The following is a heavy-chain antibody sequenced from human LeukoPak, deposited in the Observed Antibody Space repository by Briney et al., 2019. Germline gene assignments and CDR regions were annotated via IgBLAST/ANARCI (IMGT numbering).Heavy chain of an antibody. D-gene: IGHD3-10*02. CDR2: MRSRSSYI. CDR3: ARDAVRGNWFDR. Sequence: PGGSLRLSCAASGCTFSMYSMNWVHQPPGKGLEWVSSMRSRSSYIYYADSVKGRFTISRDNAKYSLYLQMNSLRAEDTAVYYCARDAVRGNWFDRWGQGTLVTVSS. CDR1: GCTFSMYS. V-gene: IGHV3-21*01. J-gene: IGHJ5*02.